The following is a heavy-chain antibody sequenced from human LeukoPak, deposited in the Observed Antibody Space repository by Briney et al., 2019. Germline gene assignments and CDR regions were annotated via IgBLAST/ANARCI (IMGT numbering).Heavy chain of an antibody. CDR2: ISAYNGNT. CDR3: ARDRMKYREGYYFDY. V-gene: IGHV1-18*01. CDR1: GYTFTSYG. J-gene: IGHJ4*02. D-gene: IGHD2-2*01. Sequence: ASVKVSCKASGYTFTSYGISWVRQAPGQGLEWMGWISAYNGNTNYAQKLQGRVTMTTDTSTSTAYMELRSLRSDDTAVYYCARDRMKYREGYYFDYWGQGTLVTVSS.